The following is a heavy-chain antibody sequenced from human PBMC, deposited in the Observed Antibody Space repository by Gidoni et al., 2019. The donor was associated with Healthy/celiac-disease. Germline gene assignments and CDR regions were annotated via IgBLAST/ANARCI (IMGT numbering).Heavy chain of an antibody. Sequence: QVQLVESGGGVVQPGRSLRLSCAASGFTVSSYAMHWVRQAPGKGLEWVAVISYDGSNKYYAYSVKGRFTISRDNSTNTLYLQMNSLRADDTAVYYCARPRGLYYYYYMDVWGKGTTVTVSS. J-gene: IGHJ6*03. V-gene: IGHV3-30-3*01. D-gene: IGHD3-10*01. CDR3: ARPRGLYYYYYMDV. CDR1: GFTVSSYA. CDR2: ISYDGSNK.